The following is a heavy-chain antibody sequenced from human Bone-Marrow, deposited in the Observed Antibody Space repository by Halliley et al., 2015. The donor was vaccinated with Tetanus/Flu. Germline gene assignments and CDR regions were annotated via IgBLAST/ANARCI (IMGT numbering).Heavy chain of an antibody. CDR3: VRDQDYFDRSRHDEFGLDV. Sequence: TLSLTCAVSGDSFSGDNWWSWVRQPPGKGLEWIGEVYDSGSTNYNPSLKSRAIISIDKSNKQFSLKLNSVTAADTAVYYCVRDQDYFDRSRHDEFGLDVWGQGTSVTVSS. CDR1: GDSFSGDNW. D-gene: IGHD3-22*01. CDR2: VYDSGST. V-gene: IGHV4-4*02. J-gene: IGHJ6*02.